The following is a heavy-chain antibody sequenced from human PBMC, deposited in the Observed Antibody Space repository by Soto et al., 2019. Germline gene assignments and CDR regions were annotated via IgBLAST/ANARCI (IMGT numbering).Heavy chain of an antibody. CDR3: AKDMDIVVVPAALDV. CDR2: ISYDGSKK. V-gene: IGHV3-30*18. D-gene: IGHD2-2*03. CDR1: GFTFSSYG. J-gene: IGHJ6*04. Sequence: QVQLVESGGGVVQPGRSLRLSCAASGFTFSSYGMHWVRQAPGKGLEWVAVISYDGSKKYYADSVKGRFTISRDNSKNTLYLQMNSLRAEDTAVYYCAKDMDIVVVPAALDVWGKGTTVTVSS.